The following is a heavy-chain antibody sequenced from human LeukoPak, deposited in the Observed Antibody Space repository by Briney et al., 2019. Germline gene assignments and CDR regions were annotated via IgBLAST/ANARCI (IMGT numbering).Heavy chain of an antibody. Sequence: SETLSLTCTVSGGSIISNYWSWIRQSAGTGLEWIGRIYGSGITDYNPSLKSRVTMSLDTSRKQFSLRLTSVTAADTAVYYCARLKFYDSTGYSPGYYMDVWGKETTDSVFS. D-gene: IGHD3-22*01. J-gene: IGHJ6*03. V-gene: IGHV4-4*07. CDR1: GGSIISNY. CDR2: IYGSGIT. CDR3: ARLKFYDSTGYSPGYYMDV.